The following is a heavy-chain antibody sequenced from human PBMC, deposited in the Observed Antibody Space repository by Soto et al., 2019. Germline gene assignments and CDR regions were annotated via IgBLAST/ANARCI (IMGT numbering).Heavy chain of an antibody. CDR3: ARSPYKDV. CDR2: INHSGST. J-gene: IGHJ6*03. V-gene: IGHV4-34*01. CDR1: GRSFSGYY. Sequence: QVQLQQWGAGLLKPSETLSLTCAVYGRSFSGYYWSWIRQSPGKGLEWIGEINHSGSTNYHPSLKSRVTILIDAPKNHFSLKMSSVTAADTAVYYCARSPYKDVWGKGTTVIVSS.